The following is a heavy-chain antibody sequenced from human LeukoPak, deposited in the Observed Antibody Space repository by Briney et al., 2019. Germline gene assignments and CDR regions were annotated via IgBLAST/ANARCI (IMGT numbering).Heavy chain of an antibody. CDR3: ARDRAGGYYYDSSGYYDY. Sequence: ASVKVFCKASGYTFTSYDINWVRQATGQGLEWMGWMNPKSGNTGYTQKLQGRVTMTTDTSTSTAYMELRSVRSDDTAVYYCARDRAGGYYYDSSGYYDYWGQGTLVTVSS. D-gene: IGHD3-22*01. V-gene: IGHV1-8*02. J-gene: IGHJ4*02. CDR1: GYTFTSYD. CDR2: MNPKSGNT.